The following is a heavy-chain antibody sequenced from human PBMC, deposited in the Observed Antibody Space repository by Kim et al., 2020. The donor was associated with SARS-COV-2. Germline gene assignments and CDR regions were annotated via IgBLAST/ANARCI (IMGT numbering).Heavy chain of an antibody. CDR2: INAGNGNT. CDR3: ARMREDIVVVDP. CDR1: GYTFTSYA. D-gene: IGHD2-15*01. V-gene: IGHV1-3*01. J-gene: IGHJ5*02. Sequence: ASVKVSCKASGYTFTSYAMHWVRQAPGQRLEWMGWINAGNGNTKYSQKFQGRVTITRDTSASTAYMELSSLRSEDTAVYYCARMREDIVVVDPWGQGTLVTVSS.